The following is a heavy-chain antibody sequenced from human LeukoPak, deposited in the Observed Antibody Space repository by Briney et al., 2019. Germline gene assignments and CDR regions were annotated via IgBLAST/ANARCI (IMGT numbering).Heavy chain of an antibody. V-gene: IGHV3-23*01. CDR3: AKATHVDIVATS. D-gene: IGHD5-12*01. J-gene: IGHJ5*02. Sequence: PGGSLRLACAASGFTFSSYAMSWVRQAPGKGLEWVSAISGSGGSTYYADSVKGRFTISRDNSKNTLYLQMNSLRAEDTAVYYCAKATHVDIVATSWGQGTLVTVSS. CDR2: ISGSGGST. CDR1: GFTFSSYA.